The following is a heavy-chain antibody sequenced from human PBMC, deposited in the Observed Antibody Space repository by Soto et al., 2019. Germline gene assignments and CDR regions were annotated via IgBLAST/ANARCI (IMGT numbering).Heavy chain of an antibody. J-gene: IGHJ4*02. CDR2: INAGQGNT. CDR3: ARGSGYYYWDDY. Sequence: GASVKVSCKASGYTFTSYTIHWVRQAPGQSLEWMGWINAGQGNTKYSQKFQDRVTLTRDTSASTAYMDLSSLRSEDTAVYYCARGSGYYYWDDYWGQGTLVTVSS. V-gene: IGHV1-3*01. D-gene: IGHD3-22*01. CDR1: GYTFTSYT.